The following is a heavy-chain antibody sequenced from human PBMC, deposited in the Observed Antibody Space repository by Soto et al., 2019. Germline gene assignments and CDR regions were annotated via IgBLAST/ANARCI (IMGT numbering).Heavy chain of an antibody. D-gene: IGHD3-22*01. CDR2: IYYSGST. CDR1: GGSLSRYY. CDR3: ARSYSYESSDWLDP. J-gene: IGHJ5*02. Sequence: SETLSLTCNVSGGSLSRYYWSWIRQPPGKGLEWIGYIYYSGSTNYNPSLRSRVTISIDTSKNQFSLKLSSVTAADTAVYYCARSYSYESSDWLDPWGQGTLVTVSS. V-gene: IGHV4-59*01.